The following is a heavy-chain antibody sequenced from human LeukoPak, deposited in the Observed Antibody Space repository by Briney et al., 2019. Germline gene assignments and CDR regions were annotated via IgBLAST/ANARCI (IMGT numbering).Heavy chain of an antibody. V-gene: IGHV4-34*01. D-gene: IGHD3-16*02. CDR2: INHSGST. CDR3: ARTPYDYIWGSYRSTYYMDV. J-gene: IGHJ6*03. Sequence: KPSETLSLTCAVYGGSFSGYYWSWIRQPPGKGLEWIGEINHSGSTNYNPSLKSRVTISIDTSKNQFSLKLSSVTAADTAVYYCARTPYDYIWGSYRSTYYMDVWGKGTTVIVSS. CDR1: GGSFSGYY.